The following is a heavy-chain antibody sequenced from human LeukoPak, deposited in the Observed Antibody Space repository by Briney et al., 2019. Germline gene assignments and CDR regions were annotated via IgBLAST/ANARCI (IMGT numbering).Heavy chain of an antibody. CDR3: ARQLEYDFWSSHYYYYYMDV. V-gene: IGHV4-39*01. J-gene: IGHJ6*03. CDR2: IYYSGST. Sequence: SETLSLTCTVSGGSISSSSYYWGWIRQPPGKGLEWIGSIYYSGSTYYNPSLKSRVTISVDTSKNQFSLKLSSVTAADTAVYYCARQLEYDFWSSHYYYYYMDVWGKGTTVTVSS. CDR1: GGSISSSSYY. D-gene: IGHD3-3*01.